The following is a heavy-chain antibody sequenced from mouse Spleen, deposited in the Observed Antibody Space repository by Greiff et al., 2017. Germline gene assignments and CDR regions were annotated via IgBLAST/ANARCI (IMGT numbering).Heavy chain of an antibody. Sequence: QVQLQQPGAELVKPGASVKLSCKASGYTFTSYWMHWVKQRPGQGLEWIGMIHPNSGSTNYNEKFKSKATLTVDKSSSTAYMQLSSLTSEDSAVYYCARSHYGDYRFAYWGQGTLVTVSA. D-gene: IGHD2-13*01. CDR2: IHPNSGST. J-gene: IGHJ3*01. CDR3: ARSHYGDYRFAY. V-gene: IGHV1-64*01. CDR1: GYTFTSYW.